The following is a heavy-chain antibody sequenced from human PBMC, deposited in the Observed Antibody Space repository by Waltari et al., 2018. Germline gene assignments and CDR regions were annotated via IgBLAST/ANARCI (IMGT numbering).Heavy chain of an antibody. D-gene: IGHD3-3*01. J-gene: IGHJ4*02. CDR3: AKAGTYYDFWSGYYWREYFDY. Sequence: QVQLVQSGAEVKKPGSSVKVSCKASGGTFSSYAISWVRQAPGQGLEWMGGIIPIFGTANYAQKFQGRVTITTDESTSTAYMELSSLRSEDTALYYCAKAGTYYDFWSGYYWREYFDYWGQGTLVTVSS. CDR2: IIPIFGTA. V-gene: IGHV1-69*05. CDR1: GGTFSSYA.